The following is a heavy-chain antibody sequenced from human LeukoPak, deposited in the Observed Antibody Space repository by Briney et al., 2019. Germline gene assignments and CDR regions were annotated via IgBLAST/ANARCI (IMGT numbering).Heavy chain of an antibody. Sequence: PSETLSLTCTVSGGSISSYYWSWIRQPPGKGLEWIGYISYTGGTNYNPSLKSRVTISVDTSKNQFSLKLSSVTAADTAVYYCARRGSSWYDWSANWFDPWGQGTLVTVSS. D-gene: IGHD6-13*01. CDR2: ISYTGGT. J-gene: IGHJ5*02. CDR1: GGSISSYY. CDR3: ARRGSSWYDWSANWFDP. V-gene: IGHV4-59*08.